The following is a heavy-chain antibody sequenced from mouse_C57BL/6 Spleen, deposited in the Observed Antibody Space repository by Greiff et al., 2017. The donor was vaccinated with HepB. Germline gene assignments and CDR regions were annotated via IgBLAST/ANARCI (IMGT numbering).Heavy chain of an antibody. Sequence: QVQLKESGPGLVQPSQSLSITCTVSGFSLTSYGVHWVRQSPGKGLEWLGVIWRGGSTDYNAAFMSRLSITKDNSKSQVFFKMNSLQADDTAIYYCAKTNDYDEGGYAMDYWGQGTSVTVSS. CDR1: GFSLTSYG. CDR2: IWRGGST. V-gene: IGHV2-5*01. D-gene: IGHD2-4*01. J-gene: IGHJ4*01. CDR3: AKTNDYDEGGYAMDY.